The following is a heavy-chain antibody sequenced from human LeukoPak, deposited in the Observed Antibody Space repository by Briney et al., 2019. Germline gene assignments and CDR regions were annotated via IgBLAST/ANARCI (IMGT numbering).Heavy chain of an antibody. CDR2: IVVGSGNT. Sequence: SVKVSCKASGFTFTSSAMQWVRQARGQRLEWIGWIVVGSGNTNYAQKFQERVTITRDMSTSTAYMELSSLRSEDTAVYYCAALIVGATFGPLDPWGQGTLVTVSS. J-gene: IGHJ5*02. V-gene: IGHV1-58*02. CDR1: GFTFTSSA. D-gene: IGHD1-26*01. CDR3: AALIVGATFGPLDP.